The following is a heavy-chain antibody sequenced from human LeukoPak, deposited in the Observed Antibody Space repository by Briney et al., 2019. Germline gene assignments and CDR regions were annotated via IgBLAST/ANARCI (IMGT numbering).Heavy chain of an antibody. V-gene: IGHV3-30-3*01. J-gene: IGHJ4*02. Sequence: GRTLRLSCAASGFTFSSYAMHWVRQAPGKGLEWVAVISYGGSNKDYADSVKGRFTISRDNSKNTLYLQMNSLRAEDTAVYYCARDLASTERREGSPGRWGQGTLVTVSS. D-gene: IGHD1-1*01. CDR3: ARDLASTERREGSPGR. CDR2: ISYGGSNK. CDR1: GFTFSSYA.